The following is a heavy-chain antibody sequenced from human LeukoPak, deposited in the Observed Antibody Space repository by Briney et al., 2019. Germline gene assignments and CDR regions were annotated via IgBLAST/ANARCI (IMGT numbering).Heavy chain of an antibody. Sequence: GGSLRLSCAASGFTFSSYAMSWVRQAPGKGLEWVSAISGSGGSTYYADSVKGRFTISRDNPKNTLYLQMNSLRAEDTAVYYCANCMDNDWYFDLWGRGTLVTVSS. CDR2: ISGSGGST. D-gene: IGHD2-2*03. CDR1: GFTFSSYA. CDR3: ANCMDNDWYFDL. V-gene: IGHV3-23*01. J-gene: IGHJ2*01.